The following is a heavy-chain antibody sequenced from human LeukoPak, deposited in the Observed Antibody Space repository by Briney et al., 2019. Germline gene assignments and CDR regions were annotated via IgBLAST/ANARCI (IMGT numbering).Heavy chain of an antibody. D-gene: IGHD3-22*01. CDR3: ARVTGYMIEDYFDY. V-gene: IGHV4-38-2*02. J-gene: IGHJ4*02. CDR1: GYSISSGYY. Sequence: PSDTLSLTCTVSGYSISSGYYWGWIRQPPGKGLEWIGSIYHSGSTNYNPSLKRLAPITVDTSKNQFSLRLRSVTAADTAVYYCARVTGYMIEDYFDYWGQGPLVPVSS. CDR2: IYHSGST.